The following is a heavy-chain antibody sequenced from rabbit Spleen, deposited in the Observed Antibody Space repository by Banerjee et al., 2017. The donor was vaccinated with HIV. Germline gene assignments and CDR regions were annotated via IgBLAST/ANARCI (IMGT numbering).Heavy chain of an antibody. J-gene: IGHJ6*01. Sequence: QSLEESGGGLVQPEGSLTLTCKASGFSFSSNDYMCWVRQAPGKGLEWIACIHAGSSGVTYYANWAKGRFTISKTSSTTVTLQMTSLTAADTATYFCAREVEIYTGVVGYGVPNYGMDLWGPGTSSPS. V-gene: IGHV1S40*01. CDR3: AREVEIYTGVVGYGVPNYGMDL. CDR2: IHAGSSGVT. CDR1: GFSFSSNDY. D-gene: IGHD6-1*01.